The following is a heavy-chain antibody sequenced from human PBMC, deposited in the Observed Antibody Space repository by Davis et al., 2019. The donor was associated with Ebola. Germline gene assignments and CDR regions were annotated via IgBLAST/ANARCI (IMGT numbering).Heavy chain of an antibody. D-gene: IGHD6-19*01. Sequence: SETLSLTCTVSAGSISSSSYYWGWIRQPPGKGLEWIGSIYYSGSTYYNPSLKSRVTISVDTSKNQLSLKLSSVTAADTAVYYCARENGIAVAGTYFYFDYWGQGTLVTVSS. CDR1: AGSISSSSYY. V-gene: IGHV4-39*02. CDR3: ARENGIAVAGTYFYFDY. J-gene: IGHJ4*02. CDR2: IYYSGST.